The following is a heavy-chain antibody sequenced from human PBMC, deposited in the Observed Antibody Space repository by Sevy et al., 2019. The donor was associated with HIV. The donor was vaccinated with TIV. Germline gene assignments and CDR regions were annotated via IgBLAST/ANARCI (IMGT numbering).Heavy chain of an antibody. CDR3: AKDRGRNAVGATQGFDP. J-gene: IGHJ5*02. D-gene: IGHD1-26*01. CDR2: ISGSGDST. Sequence: GGSLRLSCAASEFTFSSYAMSWVRQAPVKGLEWVSSISGSGDSTYYADSVKGRFTISRDNFKNTLYLRMNSLRAEDTAVNYCAKDRGRNAVGATQGFDPWGRGTLVTVSS. CDR1: EFTFSSYA. V-gene: IGHV3-23*01.